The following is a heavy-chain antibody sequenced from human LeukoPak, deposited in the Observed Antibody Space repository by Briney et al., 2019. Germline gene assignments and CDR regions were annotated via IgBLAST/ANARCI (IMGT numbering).Heavy chain of an antibody. V-gene: IGHV3-23*01. Sequence: GGSLRLSGAASGFTFSSYAMSWVRQAPGKGLEWFSAISGSGGSTYYADSVKGRFTISRDNSKNTLYLQMNSLRAEDTAVYYCAKDLPGFLYYFDYWGQGTLVTVSS. J-gene: IGHJ4*02. D-gene: IGHD2/OR15-2a*01. CDR2: ISGSGGST. CDR1: GFTFSSYA. CDR3: AKDLPGFLYYFDY.